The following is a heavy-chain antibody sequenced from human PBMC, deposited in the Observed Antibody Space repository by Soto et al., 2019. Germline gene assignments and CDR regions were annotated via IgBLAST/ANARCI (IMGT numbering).Heavy chain of an antibody. V-gene: IGHV1-69*13. CDR2: IIPIFGTA. D-gene: IGHD1-20*01. CDR1: RGTLSNSA. CDR3: AREVTGTFGGMDV. Sequence: SSVQASCTASRGTLSNSAISGVRQAPGQGLEWMGGIIPIFGTANYAQKFQGRVTITADESTSTAYMELSSLRSEDTAVYYCAREVTGTFGGMDVWGQGTTVTSP. J-gene: IGHJ6*02.